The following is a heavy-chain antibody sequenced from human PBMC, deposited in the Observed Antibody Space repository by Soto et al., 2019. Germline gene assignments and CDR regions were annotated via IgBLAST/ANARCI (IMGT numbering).Heavy chain of an antibody. J-gene: IGHJ4*02. V-gene: IGHV4-59*01. CDR1: GGSISGSY. CDR2: VYYTGST. Sequence: SETLSLTCSVSGGSISGSYWSWIRQSPGKGLEWLGYVYYTGSTNYSPSLRRRVSSSVDTSKNEFSLRLSSVTAADTAVYFCARGVAVPGAHIDYWGQGTQVTVSS. CDR3: ARGVAVPGAHIDY. D-gene: IGHD6-19*01.